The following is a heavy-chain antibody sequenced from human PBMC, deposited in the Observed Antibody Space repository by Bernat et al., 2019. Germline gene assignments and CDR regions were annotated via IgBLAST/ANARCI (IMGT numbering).Heavy chain of an antibody. Sequence: EVQLLESGGGLVQPGGSLRLSCAASGFTFSSYAMSWVRQAPGNGLEWVSAISGSGGSTYYADSVKGRFTISRDNSKNTLYLQMNSLRAEDTAVYYCAKDPYYYDSSGQDYWGQGTLVTVSS. V-gene: IGHV3-23*01. D-gene: IGHD3-22*01. CDR1: GFTFSSYA. J-gene: IGHJ4*02. CDR3: AKDPYYYDSSGQDY. CDR2: ISGSGGST.